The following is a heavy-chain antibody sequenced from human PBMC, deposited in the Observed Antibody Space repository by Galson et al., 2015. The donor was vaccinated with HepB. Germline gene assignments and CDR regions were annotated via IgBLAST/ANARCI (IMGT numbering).Heavy chain of an antibody. V-gene: IGHV6-1*01. CDR2: TYYRSKWFN. Sequence: CAISGDSASSNSAAWTWIRQSPSRGLEWLGRTYYRSKWFNDYAVSVKSRITVSADTSKNQVSLHLKSVTPGDTAVYYCARGESGASYEYFHNKALDVWGQGTTVTVSS. CDR3: ARGESGASYEYFHNKALDV. J-gene: IGHJ6*02. D-gene: IGHD5-12*01. CDR1: GDSASSNSAA.